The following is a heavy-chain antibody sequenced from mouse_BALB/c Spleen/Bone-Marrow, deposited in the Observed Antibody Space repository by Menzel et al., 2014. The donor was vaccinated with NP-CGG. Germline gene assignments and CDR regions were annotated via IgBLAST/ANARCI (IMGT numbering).Heavy chain of an antibody. J-gene: IGHJ4*01. CDR1: GFNIKDTY. V-gene: IGHV14-3*02. Sequence: EVKLEESGAELVRPGASVKLSCTASGFNIKDTYMHWVKQRPEQGLEWIGRIDPANGNTKYDPEFKGKATITADTSSNTAYLQLSSLTSEDTAVYYCARNGYYVYYYAMDYWGQGTSVTVSS. CDR3: ARNGYYVYYYAMDY. D-gene: IGHD2-3*01. CDR2: IDPANGNT.